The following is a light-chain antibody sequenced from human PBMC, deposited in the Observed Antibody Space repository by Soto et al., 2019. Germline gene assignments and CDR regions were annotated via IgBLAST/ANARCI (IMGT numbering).Light chain of an antibody. CDR1: QSVGTY. CDR2: GAS. Sequence: EIAMTQSPATLSVSPGERATLSCKASQSVGTYLAWYQQKPGQAPRLLIYGASTRATGGPARFSGGGSGTEFTLTISSLQSEDFAIYHCQQYDNLPPWTFGQGTKVEIK. CDR3: QQYDNLPPWT. V-gene: IGKV3-15*01. J-gene: IGKJ1*01.